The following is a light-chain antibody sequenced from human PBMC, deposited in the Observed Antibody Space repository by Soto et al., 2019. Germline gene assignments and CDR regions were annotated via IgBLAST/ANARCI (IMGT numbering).Light chain of an antibody. Sequence: DIQLTQSPSFLSASAGDRVTITCRANQGISRYLAWYQQKPGKAPKLLIFAASTVHSGVPSRFSGSGSGTEFTLTISSLQPEDFATYYCQHLHSYPLTFGGGTKVEIK. CDR3: QHLHSYPLT. CDR2: AAS. CDR1: QGISRY. V-gene: IGKV1-9*01. J-gene: IGKJ4*01.